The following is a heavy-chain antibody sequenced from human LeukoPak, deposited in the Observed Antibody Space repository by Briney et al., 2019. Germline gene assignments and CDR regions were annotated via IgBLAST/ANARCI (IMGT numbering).Heavy chain of an antibody. Sequence: PGGSLRLSCAASGFTFSRYAMNWVRQAPGKGLEWLSYISTGSNTIYYEDSVRGRFTISRDNAKNSLYLQMNSLRAEDTALYYCAKAPQYALNRDWYFDLWGRGTLVTVSS. V-gene: IGHV3-48*04. CDR1: GFTFSRYA. D-gene: IGHD1-14*01. CDR3: AKAPQYALNRDWYFDL. J-gene: IGHJ2*01. CDR2: ISTGSNTI.